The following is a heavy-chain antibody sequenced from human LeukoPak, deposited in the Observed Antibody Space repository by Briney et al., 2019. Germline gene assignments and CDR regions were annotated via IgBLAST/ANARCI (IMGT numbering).Heavy chain of an antibody. V-gene: IGHV1-8*03. CDR2: MNPNSGNT. CDR1: GYTFTSYD. D-gene: IGHD1-1*01. Sequence: ASVKVSCKASGYTFTSYDINWVRQATGQGLEWMGWMNPNSGNTGYAQKFQGRVTITRNTSISTAYMELSSLRSEDTAVYYCAGRSGGSGTTLGYWGQGTLVTVSS. J-gene: IGHJ4*02. CDR3: AGRSGGSGTTLGY.